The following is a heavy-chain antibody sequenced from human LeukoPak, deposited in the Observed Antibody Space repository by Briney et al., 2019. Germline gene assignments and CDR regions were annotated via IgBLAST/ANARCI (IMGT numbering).Heavy chain of an antibody. D-gene: IGHD1-26*01. Sequence: GGSLRLSCAASGFTFSSYAMHWVRQAPGKGLEWVAVISYDGSNKYYADSVKGRFTTSRDNSKNTLYLQMNSLRAEDTAVYYCASLMWDIVGATDFDYWGQGTLVTVSS. J-gene: IGHJ4*02. CDR1: GFTFSSYA. CDR3: ASLMWDIVGATDFDY. V-gene: IGHV3-30-3*01. CDR2: ISYDGSNK.